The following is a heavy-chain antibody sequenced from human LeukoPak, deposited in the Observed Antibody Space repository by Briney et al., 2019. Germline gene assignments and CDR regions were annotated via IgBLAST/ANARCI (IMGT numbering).Heavy chain of an antibody. CDR2: ISYDGSNK. J-gene: IGHJ4*02. D-gene: IGHD1-26*01. CDR1: GFTFSSYA. CDR3: ARAGRRWEPNTGYFDY. V-gene: IGHV3-30*04. Sequence: GGSLRLSCAASGFTFSSYAMHWVRQAPGKGLEWVAVISYDGSNKYYADSVKGRFTISRDNSKNTLYLQMNSLRAEDTAVYCCARAGRRWEPNTGYFDYWGQGTLVTVSS.